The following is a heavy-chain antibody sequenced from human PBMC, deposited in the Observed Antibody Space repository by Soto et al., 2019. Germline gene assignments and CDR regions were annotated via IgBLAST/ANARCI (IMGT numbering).Heavy chain of an antibody. CDR3: ARGRTANYYRSRIYYGTDWFDP. Sequence: SETLSLPCAVAGASISGRYWWTWVRHPPGKGLEWIGEIWHSGNSNYNPSLKSRVTISVDKSKSQFSLNLTSVTAADTAVYFCARGRTANYYRSRIYYGTDWFDPWGPGAPVNVYS. J-gene: IGHJ5*02. V-gene: IGHV4-4*02. CDR1: GASISGRYW. CDR2: IWHSGNS. D-gene: IGHD3-10*01.